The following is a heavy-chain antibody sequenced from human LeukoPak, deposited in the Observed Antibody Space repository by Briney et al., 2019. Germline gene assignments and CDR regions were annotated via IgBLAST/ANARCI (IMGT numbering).Heavy chain of an antibody. Sequence: GGSLRLSCAASGFTFSSYEMNWVRQAPGKGLEWVSYISSSGSTIYYADSVKGRFTISRDNAKNSLYLQMNSLRAEDTALYYCARDFKEAGYDFWSGYITPYYYYYYMDVWGKGTTVTVSS. CDR2: ISSSGSTI. CDR1: GFTFSSYE. J-gene: IGHJ6*03. CDR3: ARDFKEAGYDFWSGYITPYYYYYYMDV. D-gene: IGHD3-3*01. V-gene: IGHV3-48*03.